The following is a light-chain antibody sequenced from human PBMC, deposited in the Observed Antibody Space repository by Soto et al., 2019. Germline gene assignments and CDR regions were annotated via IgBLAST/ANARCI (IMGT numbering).Light chain of an antibody. Sequence: QSALTQPASVSGSPGQSITISCTGTSSDVGGYNYVSWYQQHPGKAPKLMIYDVSNRPSGVSNRFSGSKSGNTASLTISGPQGEDEAYYFCSLNKSRSPVVFGGGTKVTVL. CDR2: DVS. V-gene: IGLV2-14*01. CDR3: SLNKSRSPVV. CDR1: SSDVGGYNY. J-gene: IGLJ2*01.